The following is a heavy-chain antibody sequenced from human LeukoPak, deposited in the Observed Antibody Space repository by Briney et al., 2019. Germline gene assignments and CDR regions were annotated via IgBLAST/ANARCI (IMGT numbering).Heavy chain of an antibody. CDR3: ASLLTYSSVWSDYFDY. D-gene: IGHD6-19*01. CDR1: GFTVSSNY. Sequence: PGGSLRLSCAASGFTVSSNYMSWVRQAPGKGLEWVSVIYSGGSTYYADSVKGRFTISRDNSKNTLYLQMNSLRAEDTAVYYCASLLTYSSVWSDYFDYWGQGTLVTVSS. V-gene: IGHV3-53*01. CDR2: IYSGGST. J-gene: IGHJ4*02.